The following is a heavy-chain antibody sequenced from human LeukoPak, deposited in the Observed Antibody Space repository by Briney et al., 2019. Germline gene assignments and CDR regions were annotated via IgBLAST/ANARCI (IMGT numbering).Heavy chain of an antibody. CDR2: IYYSGST. CDR3: ARQEVRGVLYYYYYMDV. V-gene: IGHV4-59*08. D-gene: IGHD3-10*01. CDR1: GGSISSYY. J-gene: IGHJ6*03. Sequence: PSETLSLTCTASGGSISSYYWSWIRQPPGKGLEWIGYIYYSGSTNYNPSLKSRVTISVDTSKNQFSLKLSSVTAADTAVYYCARQEVRGVLYYYYYMDVWGKGTTVTVSS.